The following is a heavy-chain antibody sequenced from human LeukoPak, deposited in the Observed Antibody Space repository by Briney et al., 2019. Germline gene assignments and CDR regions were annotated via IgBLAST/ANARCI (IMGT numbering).Heavy chain of an antibody. Sequence: PWGSLRLSCAASGFTFNNYAMSWVRQAPGRGLEWVSTIADSGGRSNYADSVKGRFTISRDNSRNTLFLQMNSLTAEDTAVYYCASRRDSCFDYWGQGALVTVSS. V-gene: IGHV3-23*01. CDR2: IADSGGRS. CDR1: GFTFNNYA. J-gene: IGHJ4*02. CDR3: ASRRDSCFDY. D-gene: IGHD2-21*02.